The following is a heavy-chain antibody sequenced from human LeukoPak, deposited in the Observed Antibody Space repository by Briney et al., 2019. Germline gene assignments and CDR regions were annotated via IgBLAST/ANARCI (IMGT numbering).Heavy chain of an antibody. CDR3: ANPGSPYKLTGPFDY. J-gene: IGHJ4*02. V-gene: IGHV3-23*01. CDR1: GFTFSSYA. D-gene: IGHD2-2*01. CDR2: ISGSGGST. Sequence: PGGSLRLSCAASGFTFSSYAMSWVRQAPGKGLEWVSAISGSGGSTYYADSVKGRFTISRDNSKNTLYLQMNSLRAEDTAVYYCANPGSPYKLTGPFDYWGQGTLVTVSS.